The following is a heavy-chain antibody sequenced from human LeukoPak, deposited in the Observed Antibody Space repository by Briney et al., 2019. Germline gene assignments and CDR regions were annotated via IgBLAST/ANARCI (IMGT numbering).Heavy chain of an antibody. V-gene: IGHV3-33*06. CDR3: AKLDNDDGSSSQH. Sequence: PGGSLRLSCAASGFNFSDYGMHWVRQAPGKGLEWVAVIWYDGSNEYFADSVKGRFTISRDNSKNTLYLQMNSLRAEDTAVYYCAKLDNDDGSSSQHWGQGTLVTVSS. CDR1: GFNFSDYG. D-gene: IGHD3-3*01. J-gene: IGHJ1*01. CDR2: IWYDGSNE.